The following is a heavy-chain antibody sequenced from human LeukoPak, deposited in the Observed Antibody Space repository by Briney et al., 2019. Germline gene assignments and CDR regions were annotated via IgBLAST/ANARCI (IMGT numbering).Heavy chain of an antibody. CDR2: ISGSGGST. CDR3: AREGPFWSGNYQGN. J-gene: IGHJ4*02. Sequence: SGGSLRLSCAASGFTFSSYAMSWVRQAPGKGLEWVSAISGSGGSTYYADSVQGRFTISRDNSKNTLYLQMSSLRAEDTAVYYCAREGPFWSGNYQGNWGQGTLVTVSS. D-gene: IGHD3-3*01. CDR1: GFTFSSYA. V-gene: IGHV3-23*01.